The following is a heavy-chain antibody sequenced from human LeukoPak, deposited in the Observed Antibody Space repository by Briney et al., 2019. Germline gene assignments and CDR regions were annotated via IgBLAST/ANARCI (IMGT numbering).Heavy chain of an antibody. D-gene: IGHD2-2*01. CDR2: INHSGST. J-gene: IGHJ4*02. CDR3: ARRARGYCSSTSCYPFDY. CDR1: GGSFSGYY. V-gene: IGHV4-34*01. Sequence: SETLSLTCAVYGGSFSGYYWSWIRQPPGKGPEWIGEINHSGSTNYNPSLKSRVTISVDTSKNQFSLKLSSVTAADTAVYYCARRARGYCSSTSCYPFDYWGQGTLVTVSS.